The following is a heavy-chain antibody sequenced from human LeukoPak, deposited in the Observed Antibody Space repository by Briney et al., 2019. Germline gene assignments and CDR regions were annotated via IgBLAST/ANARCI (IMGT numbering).Heavy chain of an antibody. CDR1: GFTFSSYA. J-gene: IGHJ4*02. Sequence: PERSLRLSCAASGFTFSSYAMHWVRQAPGKGLEWVAVISYDGSNKYYADSVKGRFTISRDNSKNTLYLQTSNLRTEDTAVYYCASSPASSGYRGYFDYWGQGSPVTVSS. CDR3: ASSPASSGYRGYFDY. CDR2: ISYDGSNK. V-gene: IGHV3-30-3*01. D-gene: IGHD3-22*01.